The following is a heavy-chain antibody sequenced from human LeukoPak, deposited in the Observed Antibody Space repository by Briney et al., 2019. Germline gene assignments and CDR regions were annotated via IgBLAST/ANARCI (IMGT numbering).Heavy chain of an antibody. V-gene: IGHV5-51*01. CDR2: ICPSDSDT. J-gene: IGHJ3*02. D-gene: IGHD1-26*01. CDR3: ARTQWGAFDI. Sequence: LGESLKISCKGSGYTFTNSWIAWVRQMPGKGLEWMGIICPSDSDTRYSPSFQGQVTISADKSISTAYLQWSSLKASDTAIYYCARTQWGAFDIWGQGTVVTVSS. CDR1: GYTFTNSW.